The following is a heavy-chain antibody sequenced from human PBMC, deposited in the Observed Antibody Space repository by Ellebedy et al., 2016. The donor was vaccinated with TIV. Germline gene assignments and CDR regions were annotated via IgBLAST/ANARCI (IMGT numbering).Heavy chain of an antibody. CDR3: ARISSGRSFYGMDV. Sequence: GGSLRLXXAASGFSSSDYYMSWIRQAPGKGLEWGSYISDSGSMIHYADSVKGRFTISRDNSKNSLYLQMNNLRAEDTAVYYCARISSGRSFYGMDVWGQGTTVTVSS. D-gene: IGHD6-19*01. V-gene: IGHV3-11*01. CDR1: GFSSSDYY. J-gene: IGHJ6*02. CDR2: ISDSGSMI.